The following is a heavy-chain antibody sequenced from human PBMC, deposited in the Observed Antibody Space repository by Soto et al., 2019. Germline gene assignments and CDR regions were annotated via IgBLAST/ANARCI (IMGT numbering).Heavy chain of an antibody. D-gene: IGHD3-10*01. CDR1: GFTFSDYY. J-gene: IGHJ5*02. Sequence: VQLVESGGGLVKPGGSLRLSCAASGFTFSDYYMSWIRQAPGKGLEWVSVIYSGGSTYYADSVKGRFTISRDNSKNTLYLQMNSLRAEDTAVYYCARDTRVVGGFDPWGQGTLVTVSS. CDR2: IYSGGST. CDR3: ARDTRVVGGFDP. V-gene: IGHV3-66*01.